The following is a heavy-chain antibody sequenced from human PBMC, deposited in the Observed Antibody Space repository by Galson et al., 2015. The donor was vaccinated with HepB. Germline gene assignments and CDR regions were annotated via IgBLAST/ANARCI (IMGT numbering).Heavy chain of an antibody. J-gene: IGHJ5*02. Sequence: SLRLSCAASGFTFSSFNMNWVRQAPGKGLEWVSYITSTSSTIYYADSVKGRFTISRDNAKNSLYLQMNSLRAEDTAVYYCARDRGPSDSSNWYWFDPWGQGTLVTVSS. CDR1: GFTFSSFN. CDR3: ARDRGPSDSSNWYWFDP. D-gene: IGHD6-13*01. CDR2: ITSTSSTI. V-gene: IGHV3-48*01.